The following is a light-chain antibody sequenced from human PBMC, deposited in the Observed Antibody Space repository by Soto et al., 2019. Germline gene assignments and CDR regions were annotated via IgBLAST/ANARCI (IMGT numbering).Light chain of an antibody. CDR2: GAS. V-gene: IGKV3-20*01. CDR1: QSVDND. Sequence: EVVLTQSPATLSLSPGERATLSCRASQSVDNDLAWYHQKPGQAPRLLIYGASSRATGIPDRFSGSGSGTDFTLTISRLEPEDFAVYYCQQYGSSPQTCGQATKL. CDR3: QQYGSSPQT. J-gene: IGKJ1*01.